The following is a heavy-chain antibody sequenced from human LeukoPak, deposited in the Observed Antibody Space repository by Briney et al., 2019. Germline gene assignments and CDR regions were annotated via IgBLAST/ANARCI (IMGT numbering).Heavy chain of an antibody. D-gene: IGHD5-18*01. Sequence: PSQTLSLTCTVSGGSISSGGYYWSWIRQHPGKGLEWIGYIYYSGSTYYNPSLKSRVTISVDTSKNQFSLKLTSVTAADTAVYYCARVSPVDTAMAYYFVYWGQGTLVTVSS. CDR1: GGSISSGGYY. V-gene: IGHV4-31*03. J-gene: IGHJ4*02. CDR3: ARVSPVDTAMAYYFVY. CDR2: IYYSGST.